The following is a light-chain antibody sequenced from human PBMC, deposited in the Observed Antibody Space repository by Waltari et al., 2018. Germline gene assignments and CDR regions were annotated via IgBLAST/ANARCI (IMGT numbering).Light chain of an antibody. CDR1: GSDVGGYTY. CDR2: EVR. J-gene: IGLJ3*02. Sequence: QSALTPPASVSVSPGQSITISCTGTGSDVGGYTYVSWYQQHTGKAPKLMLYEVRNRLSVVSNRFSGSKSGNTAALTISGLKAEEEADYYCSSYTSSSTRVFGGGTKLTVL. CDR3: SSYTSSSTRV. V-gene: IGLV2-14*01.